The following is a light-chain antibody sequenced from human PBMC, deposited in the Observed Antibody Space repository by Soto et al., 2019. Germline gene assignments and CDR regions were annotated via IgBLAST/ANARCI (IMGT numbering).Light chain of an antibody. CDR1: QGVSSY. J-gene: IGKJ4*01. CDR3: QQRSNWPT. Sequence: VLTQAPGTLSLSPGARATLSCRASQGVSSYLAWYQQKPGQAPRLLIYDASNRATGIPARFSGSGSGTDFTLTISRLAPEDSAVYYCQQRSNWPTFGGGTKVDIK. CDR2: DAS. V-gene: IGKV3-11*01.